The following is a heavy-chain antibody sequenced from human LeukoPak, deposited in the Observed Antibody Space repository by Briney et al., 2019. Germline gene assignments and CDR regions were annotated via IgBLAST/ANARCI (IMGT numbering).Heavy chain of an antibody. CDR1: GFTFYDYA. Sequence: GGSLRLSCAASGFTFYDYAMHWVRQAPGKGLEWVSLITGDGCSTYYADSVKGRFTISRDNSKNSLYLQMNSLRTEDTALYYCAKDMYETPDYYDSSGPQGGYYMDVWGKGTTVTVSS. CDR3: AKDMYETPDYYDSSGPQGGYYMDV. J-gene: IGHJ6*03. CDR2: ITGDGCST. V-gene: IGHV3-43*02. D-gene: IGHD3-22*01.